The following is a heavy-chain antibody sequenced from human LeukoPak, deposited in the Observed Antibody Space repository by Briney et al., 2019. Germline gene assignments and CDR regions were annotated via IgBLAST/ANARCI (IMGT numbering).Heavy chain of an antibody. J-gene: IGHJ5*02. Sequence: PGGSLRLSCAASGFTFSSHGMQWVRQAPGKGLEWVALIWYDGSRTNYVDSVMGRFTISRDNSKNTLYLQMDNLRVEDTAVYFCAKDLSYGSLWFDPWGQGTLVTVSS. CDR3: AKDLSYGSLWFDP. D-gene: IGHD3-10*01. V-gene: IGHV3-33*06. CDR1: GFTFSSHG. CDR2: IWYDGSRT.